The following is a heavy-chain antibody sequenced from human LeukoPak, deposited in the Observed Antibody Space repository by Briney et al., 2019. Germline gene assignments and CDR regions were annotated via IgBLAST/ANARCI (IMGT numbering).Heavy chain of an antibody. D-gene: IGHD6-13*01. J-gene: IGHJ3*02. CDR1: GFTFSSYG. CDR2: IRYDGSNK. V-gene: IGHV3-30*02. CDR3: ARVNGAAGTAFDI. Sequence: GGSLRLSCAASGFTFSSYGMHWVRQAPGKGLEWVAFIRYDGSNKYYADSVKGRFTISRDNSKNTLYLQMNSLRAEDTAVYYCARVNGAAGTAFDIWGQGTMVTVSS.